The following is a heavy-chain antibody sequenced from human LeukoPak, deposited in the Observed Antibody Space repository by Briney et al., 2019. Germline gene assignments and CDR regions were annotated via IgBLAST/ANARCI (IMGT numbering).Heavy chain of an antibody. CDR3: ARDNYDILTGYYGYYYGMDV. D-gene: IGHD3-9*01. CDR1: GYTFTSYG. CDR2: ISAYNGNT. J-gene: IGHJ6*02. Sequence: TSVKVSCKASGYTFTSYGISWVRQAPGQGLEWMGWISAYNGNTNYAQKLQGRVTMTTDTSTSTAYMELRSLRSDDTAVYYCARDNYDILTGYYGYYYGMDVWGQGTTVTVSS. V-gene: IGHV1-18*01.